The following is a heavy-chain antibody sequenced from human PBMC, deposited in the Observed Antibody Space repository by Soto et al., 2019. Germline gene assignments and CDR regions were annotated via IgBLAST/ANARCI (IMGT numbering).Heavy chain of an antibody. CDR2: IRSNTYGGTT. CDR1: GFTFGDYA. CDR3: ARRKYLDY. Sequence: GGSLRLSCTTSGFTFGDYAMSWFRQAPGKGLEWIGYIRSNTYGGTTEYAASVKGRFTISRDDSKRVAHLQMNSLETEDTAVYFCARRKYLDYWGQGT. D-gene: IGHD6-6*01. V-gene: IGHV3-49*03. J-gene: IGHJ4*02.